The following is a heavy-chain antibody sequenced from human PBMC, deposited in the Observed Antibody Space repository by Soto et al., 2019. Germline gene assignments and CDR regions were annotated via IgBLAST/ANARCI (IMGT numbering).Heavy chain of an antibody. J-gene: IGHJ4*02. V-gene: IGHV3-30-3*01. Sequence: VQLLESGGGLVQPGGSLRLSCAASGFTFSSYAMHWVRQAPGKGLEWVAVISYDGSNKYYADSVKGRFTISRDNSKNTLYLQMNSLRAEDTAVYYCARVDCSSTSCYEGGDYWGQGTLVTVSS. D-gene: IGHD2-2*01. CDR2: ISYDGSNK. CDR3: ARVDCSSTSCYEGGDY. CDR1: GFTFSSYA.